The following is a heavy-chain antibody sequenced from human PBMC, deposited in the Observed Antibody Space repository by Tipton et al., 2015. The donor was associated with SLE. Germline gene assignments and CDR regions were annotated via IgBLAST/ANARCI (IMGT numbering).Heavy chain of an antibody. CDR3: ARGGGKADRGWFDP. V-gene: IGHV4-34*01. CDR2: INHSGST. CDR1: GGSFSGYY. J-gene: IGHJ5*02. D-gene: IGHD6-13*01. Sequence: TLSLTCAVYGGSFSGYYWSWIRQPPGKGLEWIGEINHSGSTNYNPSLKSRVTISVDTSKNQFSLKLGSVTAADTAVYYCARGGGKADRGWFDPWGQGTLVTVSS.